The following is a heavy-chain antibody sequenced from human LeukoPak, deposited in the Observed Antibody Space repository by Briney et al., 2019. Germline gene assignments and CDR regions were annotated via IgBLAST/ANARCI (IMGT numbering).Heavy chain of an antibody. CDR1: GGSISSGGYS. J-gene: IGHJ4*02. Sequence: PSQTLSLTCAVSGGSISSGGYSWSWIRQPPGKGLEWIGYIYHSGSTYYNPSLKSRVTISVDRSKNQFSLKLSSVTAADTAVYYCARTVTYYYSSGFDYWGQGSLVTVSS. D-gene: IGHD3-10*01. CDR3: ARTVTYYYSSGFDY. CDR2: IYHSGST. V-gene: IGHV4-30-2*02.